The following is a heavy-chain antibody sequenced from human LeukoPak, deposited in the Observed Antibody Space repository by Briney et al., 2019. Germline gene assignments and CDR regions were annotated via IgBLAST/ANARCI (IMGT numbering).Heavy chain of an antibody. CDR1: GYTFVSYG. Sequence: ASVKVSCKASGYTFVSYGFNWVRQAPGQGLEWMGWMNPDNGNTGWAQKFQGRLTMTRDTSISTAYMELSNLESEDTAVYYCARALTDIVVAPAIWGQGTLVTVSS. V-gene: IGHV1-8*01. D-gene: IGHD2-2*01. CDR3: ARALTDIVVAPAI. CDR2: MNPDNGNT. J-gene: IGHJ4*02.